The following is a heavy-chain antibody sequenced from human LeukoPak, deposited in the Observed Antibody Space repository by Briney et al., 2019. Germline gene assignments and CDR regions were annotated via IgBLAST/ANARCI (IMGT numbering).Heavy chain of an antibody. CDR1: GFTFASNW. D-gene: IGHD4-17*01. V-gene: IGHV3-7*02. Sequence: GGSLRLSCAASGFTFASNWMSWVRQAPGKGLEWVANINQDGSEKYYVDSVKGRFTISRDNPKNSLYLQMNSLRAEDTAVYYCAKNGEEFDFWGQGTLVTVSS. CDR2: INQDGSEK. CDR3: AKNGEEFDF. J-gene: IGHJ4*02.